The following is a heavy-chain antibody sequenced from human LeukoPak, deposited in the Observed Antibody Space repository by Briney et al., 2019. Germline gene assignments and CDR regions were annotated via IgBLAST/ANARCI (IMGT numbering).Heavy chain of an antibody. CDR2: ISHNGIKE. V-gene: IGHV3-30*03. D-gene: IGHD5-18*01. Sequence: PGGSLRLSCAASGFNLNIYNMHWVRQAPGKGLEWVAVISHNGIKEDYSESVKGRFTISRDNSKSTLYLQLNSLSAEDAAVYYCAREHTSIIWGQGTLVTVSS. CDR3: AREHTSII. J-gene: IGHJ4*02. CDR1: GFNLNIYN.